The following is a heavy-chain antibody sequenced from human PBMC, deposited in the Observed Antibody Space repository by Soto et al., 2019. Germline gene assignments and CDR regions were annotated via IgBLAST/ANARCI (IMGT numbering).Heavy chain of an antibody. Sequence: QVQLVESGGGVVQPGRSLRLSCAAPGFTFSSYGMHWVRQAPGKGLEWVAVIWYDGSNKYYADSVKGRFTISRDNSKNTLYLQMNSLRAEDTAVYYCARPYSSSWYDPYNWFDPWGQGTLVTVSS. CDR3: ARPYSSSWYDPYNWFDP. V-gene: IGHV3-33*01. J-gene: IGHJ5*02. D-gene: IGHD6-13*01. CDR2: IWYDGSNK. CDR1: GFTFSSYG.